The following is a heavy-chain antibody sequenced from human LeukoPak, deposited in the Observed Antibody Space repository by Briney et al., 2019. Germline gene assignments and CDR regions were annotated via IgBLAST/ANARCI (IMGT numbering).Heavy chain of an antibody. Sequence: GESLKISCKNSGDSFSNYWIGWVRQLPGKGLEWMGVLYPADSRTTYSPSFQGQVTITADKSISTAYLQWSSLKASDTAMYYCTRQGRYWGQGTLVTVSS. J-gene: IGHJ4*02. CDR3: TRQGRY. CDR2: LYPADSRT. CDR1: GDSFSNYW. V-gene: IGHV5-51*01.